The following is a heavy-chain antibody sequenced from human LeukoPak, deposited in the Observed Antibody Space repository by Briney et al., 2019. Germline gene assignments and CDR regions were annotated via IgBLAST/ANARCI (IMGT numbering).Heavy chain of an antibody. CDR1: GFTFSSYG. CDR3: ARARNRWEPFY. J-gene: IGHJ4*02. Sequence: GRSLRLSCAASGFTFSSYGMHWVRQAPGKGLEWVAVIWYDGSNKYYADSVKGRFTISRDNSKNTLYLQMNSLRAEDTAVYYCARARNRWEPFYWGQGTLVTVSS. V-gene: IGHV3-33*01. CDR2: IWYDGSNK. D-gene: IGHD1-26*01.